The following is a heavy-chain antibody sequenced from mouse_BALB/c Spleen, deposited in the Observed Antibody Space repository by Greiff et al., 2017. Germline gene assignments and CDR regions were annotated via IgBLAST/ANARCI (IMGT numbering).Heavy chain of an antibody. CDR3: ARSRNWVDY. J-gene: IGHJ2*01. V-gene: IGHV5-17*02. D-gene: IGHD4-1*01. Sequence: EVKLMESGGGLVQPGGSRKLSCAASGFTFSSFGMHWVRQAPEKGLGWVAYISSGSSTIYYADKVKGRFTISRDNPKNTLFLQMTSLRSEDTAMYYCARSRNWVDYWGQGTTLTVSS. CDR2: ISSGSSTI. CDR1: GFTFSSFG.